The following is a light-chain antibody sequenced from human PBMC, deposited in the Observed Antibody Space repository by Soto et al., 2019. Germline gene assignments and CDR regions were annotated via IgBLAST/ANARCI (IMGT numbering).Light chain of an antibody. CDR2: GAS. V-gene: IGKV3-20*01. Sequence: VMTQAPATLSVSPGERATLSCRASQTINNNVAWYQLKDGQVPRLLIYGASSRATGIPDRFSGSGSGTGFTLTISRLEPEDFAVYYCQQYGSSGTFGQGTKVDIK. J-gene: IGKJ1*01. CDR3: QQYGSSGT. CDR1: QTINNN.